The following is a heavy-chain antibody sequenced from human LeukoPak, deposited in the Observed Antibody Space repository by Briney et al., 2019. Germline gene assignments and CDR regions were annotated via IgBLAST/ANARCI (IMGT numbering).Heavy chain of an antibody. CDR1: GFTFSDYY. Sequence: GGSLRLSCAASGFTFSDYYMSWIRQAPGKGLEGVSYISGSGSTIYYADSVKGRFTISRDNAKNSLYLQMNSLRAEDTAVYYCARTEYSSGWYGPDYYYGMDVWGQGTTVTVSS. V-gene: IGHV3-11*01. D-gene: IGHD6-19*01. CDR2: ISGSGSTI. CDR3: ARTEYSSGWYGPDYYYGMDV. J-gene: IGHJ6*02.